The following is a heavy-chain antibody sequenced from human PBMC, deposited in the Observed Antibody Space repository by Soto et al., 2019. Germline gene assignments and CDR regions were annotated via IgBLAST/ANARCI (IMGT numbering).Heavy chain of an antibody. J-gene: IGHJ6*02. CDR2: INPNTGGT. CDR3: VRERYQVLSDGIDV. V-gene: IGHV1-2*02. D-gene: IGHD2-8*01. Sequence: SVKVSCKASGFSLTGYYFHWIRPAPGQGLEWLGWINPNTGGTTYVQKLQRRVTLTWDTSINTAYMQLRSLSPDDPAIYYCVRERYQVLSDGIDVWGQGTSVTVSS. CDR1: GFSLTGYY.